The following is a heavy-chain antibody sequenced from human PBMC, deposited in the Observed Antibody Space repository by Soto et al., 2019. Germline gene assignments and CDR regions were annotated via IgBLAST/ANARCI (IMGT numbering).Heavy chain of an antibody. CDR1: GFTFSDYY. D-gene: IGHD2-15*01. CDR2: ISSSGSTI. J-gene: IGHJ3*02. Sequence: GGSLRLSCAASGFTFSDYYMSWIRQAPGKGLEWVSYISSSGSTIYYADSVKGRFTISRDNAENSLYLQMNSLRAEDTAVYYCARDKDCSGGSCYYAFDIWGQGTMVTVSS. CDR3: ARDKDCSGGSCYYAFDI. V-gene: IGHV3-11*01.